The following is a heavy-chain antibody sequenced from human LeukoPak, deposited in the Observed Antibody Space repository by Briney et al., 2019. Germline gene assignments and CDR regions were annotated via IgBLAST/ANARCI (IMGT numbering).Heavy chain of an antibody. CDR2: IIPIFGTA. D-gene: IGHD2/OR15-2a*01. CDR1: GGTFSSYA. Sequence: SVKVSCKASGGTFSSYAISWVRQAPGQGLEWMGGIIPIFGTANYAQKFQGRVTITADESTSTAYMELSSLRSEDTAVCYCASASHSKGDAFDIWGQGTMVTVSS. V-gene: IGHV1-69*01. CDR3: ASASHSKGDAFDI. J-gene: IGHJ3*02.